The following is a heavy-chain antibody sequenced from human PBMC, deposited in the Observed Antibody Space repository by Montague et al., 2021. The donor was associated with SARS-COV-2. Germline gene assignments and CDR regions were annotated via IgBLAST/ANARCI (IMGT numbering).Heavy chain of an antibody. D-gene: IGHD3-10*01. CDR3: AREYPPPLRFGELDYYGMDV. CDR2: TYYRSKWYN. V-gene: IGHV6-1*01. CDR1: GDSVSSNSAA. Sequence: CAISGDSVSSNSAAWNWIRQSPSRGLEWLGRTYYRSKWYNDYAVSVKSRITINPDTSKNQFSLQLNSVTPEDTAVYYCAREYPPPLRFGELDYYGMDVWGQGTTATVSS. J-gene: IGHJ6*02.